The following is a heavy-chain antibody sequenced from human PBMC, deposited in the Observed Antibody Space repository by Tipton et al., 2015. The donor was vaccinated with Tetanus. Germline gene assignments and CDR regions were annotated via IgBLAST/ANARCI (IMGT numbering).Heavy chain of an antibody. CDR2: IYHSGST. V-gene: IGHV4-4*02. J-gene: IGHJ6*02. CDR1: GGSISSSNW. Sequence: TLSLTCAVSGGSISSSNWWSWVRQPPGKGLEWIGEIYHSGSTNYNPSLKSRVTISVDKSKNQFSLKLCSVTAADTAVYYCARDQRIRFLEPTSFFFNYGMDVWGQGTTVTVSS. CDR3: ARDQRIRFLEPTSFFFNYGMDV. D-gene: IGHD3-3*01.